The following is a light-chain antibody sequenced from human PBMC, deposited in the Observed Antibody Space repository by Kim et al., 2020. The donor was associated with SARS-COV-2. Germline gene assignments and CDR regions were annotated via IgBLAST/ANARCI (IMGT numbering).Light chain of an antibody. Sequence: SASVGERFTIACQASQDISNYVIWYQQKPGKAPKLLIYAASNLQTGVPSRFSGSGSGTDFAFTISSLQPEDIATYYCQQYHNLPYTFGQGTKLEI. CDR3: QQYHNLPYT. CDR2: AAS. J-gene: IGKJ2*01. V-gene: IGKV1-33*01. CDR1: QDISNY.